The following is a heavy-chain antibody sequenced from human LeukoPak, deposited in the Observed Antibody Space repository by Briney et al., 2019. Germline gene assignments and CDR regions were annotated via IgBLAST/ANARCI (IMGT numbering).Heavy chain of an antibody. CDR3: ARLESSDFWSGYLVAFDI. Sequence: SETLSLTCTVSGGSISSGGYYWSWIRQHPGKGLEWIGCIYYSGSTYYNPSLKSRVTISVDTSKNQFSLKLSSVTAADTAVYYCARLESSDFWSGYLVAFDIWGQGTMVTVSS. J-gene: IGHJ3*02. V-gene: IGHV4-31*03. CDR2: IYYSGST. D-gene: IGHD3-3*01. CDR1: GGSISSGGYY.